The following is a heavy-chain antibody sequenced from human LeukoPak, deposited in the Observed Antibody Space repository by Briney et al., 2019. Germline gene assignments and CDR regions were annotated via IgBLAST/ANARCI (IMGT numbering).Heavy chain of an antibody. Sequence: PSETPSLTCTVSGGSMSTYYWTWIRQPPGKGLEWIGFIYYTGSTNYNPSLKSRVTISVDTSKNQFSLKLSSVTAPDRAVYYCAGMRITTPTVRTLDYWGQGTLVTVSS. J-gene: IGHJ4*02. CDR1: GGSMSTYY. CDR2: IYYTGST. V-gene: IGHV4-59*01. D-gene: IGHD1-14*01. CDR3: AGMRITTPTVRTLDY.